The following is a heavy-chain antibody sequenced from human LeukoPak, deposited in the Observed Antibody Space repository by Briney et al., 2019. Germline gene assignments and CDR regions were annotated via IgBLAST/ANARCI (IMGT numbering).Heavy chain of an antibody. V-gene: IGHV3-9*01. CDR1: GFTFDDYA. CDR3: AKATYSTSPGYYFDY. Sequence: PGRSLRLSCAASGFTFDDYAMHRVRQGPGKGLEWVSGISWNSAMIAYADSVKGRFTISRDNAKNSLYLQMNSLRAEDTAFYYCAKATYSTSPGYYFDYWGQGTLVTVSS. D-gene: IGHD6-6*01. CDR2: ISWNSAMI. J-gene: IGHJ4*02.